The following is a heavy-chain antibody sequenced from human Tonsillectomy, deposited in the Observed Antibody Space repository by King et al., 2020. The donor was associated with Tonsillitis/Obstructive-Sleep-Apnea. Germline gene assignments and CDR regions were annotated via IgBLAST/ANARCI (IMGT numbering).Heavy chain of an antibody. D-gene: IGHD1-26*01. CDR2: INYSGST. V-gene: IGHV4-59*08. CDR3: ARQSWSPHAFDI. CDR1: GGSISSYY. Sequence: VQLQESGPGLVKPSETLSLTCTVSGGSISSYYWSWIRQPPGKGLEWIGYINYSGSTNYNPSLKSRVTISVDTSKNQFSLKLSSVTAADTAVYYCARQSWSPHAFDIWGQGTMVTVS. J-gene: IGHJ3*02.